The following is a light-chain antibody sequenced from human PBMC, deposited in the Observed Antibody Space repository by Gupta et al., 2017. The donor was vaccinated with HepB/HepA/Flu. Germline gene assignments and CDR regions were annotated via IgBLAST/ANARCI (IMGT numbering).Light chain of an antibody. Sequence: DIQLSQSPSFLSASVGDRVTITCRASQDINSYLIWYQQKPGKAPNLLIYTASTLQGGVPSRFSGSGSGTEFTLTISSLQPEDFATYYCQQVNSYPLTFGQGTQMDLK. J-gene: IGKJ5*01. CDR3: QQVNSYPLT. CDR2: TAS. V-gene: IGKV1-9*01. CDR1: QDINSY.